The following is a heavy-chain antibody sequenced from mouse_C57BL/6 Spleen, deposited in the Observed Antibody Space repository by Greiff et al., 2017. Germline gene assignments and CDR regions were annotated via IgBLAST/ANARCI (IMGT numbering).Heavy chain of an antibody. V-gene: IGHV1-52*01. J-gene: IGHJ2*01. D-gene: IGHD4-1*01. CDR2: IAPSDSEP. Sequence: QVQLQQPGAELVRPGSSVKMSCKASGYTFTSYWMHWVKQRPIQGLEWIGNIAPSDSEPHYNQKFKDKATLTVDKSSSTAYMQLSSLTSEDAAIYYCAREGTGRDYWGQGTTLTVSS. CDR1: GYTFTSYW. CDR3: AREGTGRDY.